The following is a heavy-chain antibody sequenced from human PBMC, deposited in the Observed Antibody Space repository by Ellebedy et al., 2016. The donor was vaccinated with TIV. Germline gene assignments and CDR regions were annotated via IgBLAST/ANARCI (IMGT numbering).Heavy chain of an antibody. CDR2: IWYDGSKK. J-gene: IGHJ4*02. CDR1: GFTFSTFG. CDR3: ARVRFSGYDYFEN. D-gene: IGHD5-12*01. Sequence: GGSLRLSCEASGFTFSTFGMHWVRQAPGKGLEWVALIWYDGSKKDYVDSVKGRFTISRDNSRNTLFLQMNSLRVEDTAVYYCARVRFSGYDYFENWGQGTLVTVSS. V-gene: IGHV3-33*08.